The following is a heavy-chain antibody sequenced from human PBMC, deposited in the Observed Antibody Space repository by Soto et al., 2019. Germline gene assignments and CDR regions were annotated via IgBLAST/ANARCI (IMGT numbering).Heavy chain of an antibody. CDR3: ARDRTVYYFAY. Sequence: PPDTLSLTCTVSGGSISSYYWSWIRQPPGKGLEWIGYIYYSGSTNYNLSLKSRVTMSLDTSKNQFSLKLSSVAAADTAVYYCARDRTVYYFAYWGQGTLVTV. CDR1: GGSISSYY. CDR2: IYYSGST. V-gene: IGHV4-59*01. D-gene: IGHD4-4*01. J-gene: IGHJ4*02.